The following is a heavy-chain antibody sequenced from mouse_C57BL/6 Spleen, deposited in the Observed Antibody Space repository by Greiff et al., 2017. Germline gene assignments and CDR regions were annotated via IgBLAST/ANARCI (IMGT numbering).Heavy chain of an antibody. V-gene: IGHV6-3*01. CDR2: IRLKSDNYAT. J-gene: IGHJ3*01. Sequence: EVLLVESGGGLVQPGGSMKLSCVASGFTFSNYWMNWVRQSPEKGLEWVAKIRLKSDNYATHYAESVKGRFTISRDDSKSSVYLQMNNLRAEDTGIYYCTGRGFAYWGQGTLVTVSA. CDR3: TGRGFAY. CDR1: GFTFSNYW.